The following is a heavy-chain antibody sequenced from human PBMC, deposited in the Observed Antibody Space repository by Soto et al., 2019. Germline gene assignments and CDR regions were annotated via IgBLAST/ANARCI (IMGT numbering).Heavy chain of an antibody. D-gene: IGHD2-15*01. V-gene: IGHV4-4*02. Sequence: SETLSLTCAVSSGSISSSNWWSWVRQPPGKGLEWIGEIYHSGSTNYNPSLKSRVTISVDKSKNQFSLKLSSVTAADTAVYYCARALYCSGGSCPPPKYGYYYYYMDVWGKGTTVTVSS. CDR3: ARALYCSGGSCPPPKYGYYYYYMDV. CDR2: IYHSGST. CDR1: SGSISSSNW. J-gene: IGHJ6*03.